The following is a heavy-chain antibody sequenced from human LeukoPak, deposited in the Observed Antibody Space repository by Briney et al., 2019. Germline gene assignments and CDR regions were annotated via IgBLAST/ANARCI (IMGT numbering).Heavy chain of an antibody. CDR3: AREGRGSAWPLFDY. CDR2: MSINGRT. Sequence: SETLSLTCTVSGGSITSYYWNWIRQPAGKGLEWIGRMSINGRTNQNPSLKSRVTMSVDTSKNHFSLELSSVTATDTAVYYCAREGRGSAWPLFDYWGQGTLVTVSS. CDR1: GGSITSYY. J-gene: IGHJ4*02. V-gene: IGHV4-4*07. D-gene: IGHD6-19*01.